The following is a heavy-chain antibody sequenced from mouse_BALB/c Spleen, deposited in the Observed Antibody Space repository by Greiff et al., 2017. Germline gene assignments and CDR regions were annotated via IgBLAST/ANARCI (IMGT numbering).Heavy chain of an antibody. CDR3: ARRDYHGPFDY. D-gene: IGHD1-1*01. CDR1: GYTFTSYT. Sequence: VKVVESGAELARPGASVKMSCKASGYTFTSYTMHWVKQRPGQGLEWIGYINPSSGYTNYNQKFKDKATLTADKSSSTAYMQLSSLTSEDSAVYYCARRDYHGPFDYWGQGTTLTVSS. V-gene: IGHV1-4*01. CDR2: INPSSGYT. J-gene: IGHJ2*01.